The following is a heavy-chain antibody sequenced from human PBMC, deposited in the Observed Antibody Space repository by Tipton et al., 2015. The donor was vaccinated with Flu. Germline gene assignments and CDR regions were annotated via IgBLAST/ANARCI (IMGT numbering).Heavy chain of an antibody. J-gene: IGHJ3*02. D-gene: IGHD1-26*01. CDR2: IYYSGST. V-gene: IGHV4-30-2*01. CDR3: ARHYPVGANPAFDI. CDR1: GGSISSGGYS. Sequence: TLSLTCAVSGGSISSGGYSWSWIRQPPGKGLEWIGYIYYSGSTNYNPSLKSRVTISVDTSKNQFSLKLSSVTAADTAVYYCARHYPVGANPAFDIWGQGTMVTVSS.